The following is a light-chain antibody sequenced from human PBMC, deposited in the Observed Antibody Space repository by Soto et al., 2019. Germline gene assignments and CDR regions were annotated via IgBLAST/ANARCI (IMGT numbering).Light chain of an antibody. V-gene: IGLV2-14*01. CDR3: CSYAGSYTFDVV. Sequence: QSALTQPASVAGSLGQSITLSCTGTSSDIAIYNYVSWYQHHPGRVPKLLISEVTNRPSGASDRFSGSKSGNTASLTISGLQADDEADYYCCSYAGSYTFDVVFGGGTKLTVL. CDR1: SSDIAIYNY. J-gene: IGLJ2*01. CDR2: EVT.